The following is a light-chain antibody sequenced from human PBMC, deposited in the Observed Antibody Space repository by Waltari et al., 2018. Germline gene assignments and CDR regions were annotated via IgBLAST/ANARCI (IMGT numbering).Light chain of an antibody. J-gene: IGKJ4*01. V-gene: IGKV1-17*01. CDR3: LQHNTYPLT. Sequence: DIQMTQSPSSLSASVGDRVIITCRASRAISNDLAWYQQRPGEVPKRLIFAASNLQSGAPSRFSGWGSETEFTLTISSLQPEDFATYYCLQHNTYPLTFGGGTKVEFK. CDR2: AAS. CDR1: RAISND.